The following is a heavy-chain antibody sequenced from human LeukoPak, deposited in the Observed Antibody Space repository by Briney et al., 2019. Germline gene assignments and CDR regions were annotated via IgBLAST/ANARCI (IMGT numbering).Heavy chain of an antibody. CDR1: GFTFSNAW. V-gene: IGHV3-15*01. CDR3: TTTGGFYCSSTSCDDY. Sequence: PGGSLRLAWAASGFTFSNAWMSWVRQAPGKGLEWVGRIKSKTDGGTTDYAAPVKGRFTISRDDSKNTLYLQMNSLKTEDTAVYYCTTTGGFYCSSTSCDDYRGQGTLVTVSS. J-gene: IGHJ4*02. CDR2: IKSKTDGGTT. D-gene: IGHD2-2*01.